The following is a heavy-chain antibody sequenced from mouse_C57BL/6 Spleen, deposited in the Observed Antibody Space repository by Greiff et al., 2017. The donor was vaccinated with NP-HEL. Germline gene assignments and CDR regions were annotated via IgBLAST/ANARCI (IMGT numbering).Heavy chain of an antibody. CDR1: GFTFSSYG. CDR3: ARRGALSGSDY. Sequence: EVMLVESGGDLVKPGGSLKLSCAASGFTFSSYGMSWVRQTPDKRLEWVATISSGGSYTYYPDSVKGRFTISRDNAKNTLYLQMSSLKSEDTAMYYCARRGALSGSDYWGQGTTLTVSS. J-gene: IGHJ2*01. CDR2: ISSGGSYT. V-gene: IGHV5-6*02. D-gene: IGHD3-1*01.